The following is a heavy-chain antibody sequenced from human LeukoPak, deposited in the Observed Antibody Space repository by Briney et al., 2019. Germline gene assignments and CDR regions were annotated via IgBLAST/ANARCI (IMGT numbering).Heavy chain of an antibody. CDR2: INWNGGST. CDR1: GFTFNDYG. D-gene: IGHD3-16*02. Sequence: PGGSLRLSXAASGFTFNDYGMSWVRQAPGKGLEWVSGINWNGGSTGYADSVKGRFTISRDDAKNPLYLQMNSLRAEDTALYYCARTGYYDYVWGSYRSTYYFDYWGQGTLVTVSS. CDR3: ARTGYYDYVWGSYRSTYYFDY. V-gene: IGHV3-20*04. J-gene: IGHJ4*02.